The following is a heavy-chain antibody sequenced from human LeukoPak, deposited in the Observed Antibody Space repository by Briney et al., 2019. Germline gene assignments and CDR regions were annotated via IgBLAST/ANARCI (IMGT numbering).Heavy chain of an antibody. D-gene: IGHD6-6*01. CDR1: GFTFSSYL. J-gene: IGHJ4*02. CDR3: ARIGFYSSWYLDY. V-gene: IGHV3-7*01. CDR2: IKQDGSEK. Sequence: GGSLRLSRAASGFTFSSYLMNWVRQAPGKGLEWVANIKQDGSEKYYVDSVKGRFTISRDNAKNSLYLQMNSLTAEDTAVYYCARIGFYSSWYLDYWGQGTLVTVSS.